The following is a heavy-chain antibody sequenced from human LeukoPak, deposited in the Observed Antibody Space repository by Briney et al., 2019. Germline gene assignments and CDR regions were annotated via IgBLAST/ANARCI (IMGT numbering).Heavy chain of an antibody. CDR2: INPSGGST. D-gene: IGHD3-22*01. J-gene: IGHJ4*02. Sequence: GASVKVSCKASGYTFTSYYMHWVRQAPGQGLEWMGIINPSGGSTSYAQKFQGRVTMTRDTSTSTVYMELSSLRSEDTAVYYCARDTYYYDSSGSLFDYWGQGTLVTVSS. CDR1: GYTFTSYY. CDR3: ARDTYYYDSSGSLFDY. V-gene: IGHV1-46*01.